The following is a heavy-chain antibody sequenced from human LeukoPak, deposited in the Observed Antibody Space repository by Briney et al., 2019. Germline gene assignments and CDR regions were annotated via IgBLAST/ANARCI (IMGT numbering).Heavy chain of an antibody. J-gene: IGHJ5*02. Sequence: GGSLRLSCAASGFTFSSYAMHWVRQAPGKGLEWVAVISYDGSNKYYADSVKGRFTISRDNSKNTLYLQMNSLRAEDTAVYYCARGPEYKSYCGGDCYPTYNWFDPWGQGTLVTVSS. CDR3: ARGPEYKSYCGGDCYPTYNWFDP. D-gene: IGHD2-21*02. CDR1: GFTFSSYA. V-gene: IGHV3-30*04. CDR2: ISYDGSNK.